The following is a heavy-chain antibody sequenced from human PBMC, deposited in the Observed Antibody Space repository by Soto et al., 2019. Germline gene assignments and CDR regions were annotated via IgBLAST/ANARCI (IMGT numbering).Heavy chain of an antibody. CDR3: ARDISASDGDY. V-gene: IGHV4-38-2*02. J-gene: IGHJ4*02. D-gene: IGHD2-21*01. CDR2: IHHSWST. CDR1: GYSISSGYY. Sequence: PSETLSLTCSVSGYSISSGYYWGWIRQAPGKGLEWIGKIHHSWSTYYNPSLESRVTISIDTSKNQFSLRLTSVTAADTAIYYCARDISASDGDYWGQGTLVTAPQ.